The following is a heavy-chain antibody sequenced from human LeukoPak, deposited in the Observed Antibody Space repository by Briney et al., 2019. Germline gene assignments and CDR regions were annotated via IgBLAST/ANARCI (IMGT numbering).Heavy chain of an antibody. CDR3: ARVGQGSSWYSWFDP. CDR1: GGSFSGYY. D-gene: IGHD6-13*01. J-gene: IGHJ5*02. V-gene: IGHV4-34*01. Sequence: SETLSLTCAVYGGSFSGYYWSWIRQPPGKGLEWIGEINHSGSTNYNPSLKSRVTISVDTSKNQFSLKLSSVTAADTAVYYCARVGQGSSWYSWFDPWGQGTLVTVSS. CDR2: INHSGST.